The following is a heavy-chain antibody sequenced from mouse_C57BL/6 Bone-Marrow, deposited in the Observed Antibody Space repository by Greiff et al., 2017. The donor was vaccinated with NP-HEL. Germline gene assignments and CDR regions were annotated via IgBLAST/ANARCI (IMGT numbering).Heavy chain of an antibody. CDR3: AGGVVAPFDY. Sequence: VQLQQSVAELVRPGASVKLSCTASGFTIKNTSMHWVKQRPEQGLEWIGRIDPPTGNTKYAPKFQGKATITADTSSNTAYLQLSVLTSATPATHYGAGGVVAPFDYWGQGTTLTVSS. CDR2: IDPPTGNT. V-gene: IGHV14-3*01. D-gene: IGHD1-1*01. CDR1: GFTIKNTS. J-gene: IGHJ2*01.